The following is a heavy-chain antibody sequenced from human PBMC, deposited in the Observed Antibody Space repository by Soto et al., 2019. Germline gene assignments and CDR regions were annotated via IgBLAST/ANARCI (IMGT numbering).Heavy chain of an antibody. D-gene: IGHD2-21*02. V-gene: IGHV1-69*06. CDR2: LIPMLGTA. CDR3: ARGGVVVVTAQNWFDP. J-gene: IGHJ5*02. CDR1: GGTFSRYA. Sequence: QVQLVQSGAEVKKPGSSVKVSCKASGGTFSRYAISWVRQAPGQGLEWMGGLIPMLGTANYAQKFQGRVTITADKSTNTAYMELSSLRSEDTAVYDCARGGVVVVTAQNWFDPWGQGTLVIVSS.